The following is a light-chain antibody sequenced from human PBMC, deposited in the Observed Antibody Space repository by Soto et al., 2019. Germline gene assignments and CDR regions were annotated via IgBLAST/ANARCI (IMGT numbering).Light chain of an antibody. V-gene: IGKV1-5*03. Sequence: DIQMTQSPSTLSASVGDRVTITCRASQSISPWLAWYQQKPGKAPKLLSYKASSLESGVPSRFSGSGSGTEVTLTSSSLQPEDFATYYCQHYNSYPITFGQGTRLEIK. CDR1: QSISPW. CDR2: KAS. CDR3: QHYNSYPIT. J-gene: IGKJ5*01.